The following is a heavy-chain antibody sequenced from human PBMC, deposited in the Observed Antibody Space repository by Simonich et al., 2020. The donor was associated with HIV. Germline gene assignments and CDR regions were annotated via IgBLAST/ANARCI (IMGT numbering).Heavy chain of an antibody. Sequence: QVQLVESGGGVVQPGRSLRLSCAASRFTFSYYGMHWVRQAPGKGLEWVAVIWSDGNNINYGDSVKGRFTISRDNSNNTLYLQMNSLRAEDTAVYYCARGLHINSWYWYFDLWGRGTLVTVSS. V-gene: IGHV3-33*01. D-gene: IGHD6-13*01. CDR3: ARGLHINSWYWYFDL. CDR2: IWSDGNNI. CDR1: RFTFSYYG. J-gene: IGHJ2*01.